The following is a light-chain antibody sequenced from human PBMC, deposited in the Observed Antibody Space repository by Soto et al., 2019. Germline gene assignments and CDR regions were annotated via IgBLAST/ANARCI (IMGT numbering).Light chain of an antibody. V-gene: IGKV1-39*01. J-gene: IGKJ2*01. CDR2: AAY. Sequence: DIQMTQSPSSLSASVGDRVTITCRVSQSISSYLNWYQQKPGKAPKLLIYAAYSLQSGVPSRFSGSGSGTDFTLTISRPQPEDFATYYCQQSYSTPMYTFGQGTKLEIK. CDR3: QQSYSTPMYT. CDR1: QSISSY.